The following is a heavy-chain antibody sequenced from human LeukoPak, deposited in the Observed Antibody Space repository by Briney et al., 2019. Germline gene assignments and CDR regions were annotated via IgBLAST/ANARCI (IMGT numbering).Heavy chain of an antibody. D-gene: IGHD4-17*01. V-gene: IGHV5-51*01. Sequence: GESLKISCKGSGYSLTSYWIGWVRQMPGKGLEWMGIIYPGDCDTRYSPCFQGQVTISADKSISTAYLQWSSLKASDTAMYYCARLQRGYGDYDFHFDYWGQGTLVTVSS. CDR1: GYSLTSYW. CDR3: ARLQRGYGDYDFHFDY. CDR2: IYPGDCDT. J-gene: IGHJ4*02.